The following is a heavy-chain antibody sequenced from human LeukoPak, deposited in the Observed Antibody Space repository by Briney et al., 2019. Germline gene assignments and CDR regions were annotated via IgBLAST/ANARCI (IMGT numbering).Heavy chain of an antibody. V-gene: IGHV3-21*01. D-gene: IGHD3-16*01. J-gene: IGHJ4*02. CDR1: GFTFSSYS. Sequence: AGGSLRLSCAASGFTFSSYSMNWVRQAPGKGLEWVSSISSSGSYIYYAVSMKGRFTISRDNTKNSLYLQMNSLRAEDTAVYYCARDLGPRISTWDYWGQGTLVTVSS. CDR2: ISSSGSYI. CDR3: ARDLGPRISTWDY.